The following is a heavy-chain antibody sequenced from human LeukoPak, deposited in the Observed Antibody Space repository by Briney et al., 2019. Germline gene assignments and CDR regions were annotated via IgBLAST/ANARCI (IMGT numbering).Heavy chain of an antibody. V-gene: IGHV1-2*02. Sequence: ASVKVSCKASGYTFTGYYMHWVRQAPGQGLEWMGWINPNSGGTNYAQKFQGRVTMTRDMSTSTVYMELSSLRSEDTAVYYCARVLGRAITMVRGVMGYWGQGTLVTVSS. CDR2: INPNSGGT. CDR3: ARVLGRAITMVRGVMGY. D-gene: IGHD3-10*01. CDR1: GYTFTGYY. J-gene: IGHJ4*02.